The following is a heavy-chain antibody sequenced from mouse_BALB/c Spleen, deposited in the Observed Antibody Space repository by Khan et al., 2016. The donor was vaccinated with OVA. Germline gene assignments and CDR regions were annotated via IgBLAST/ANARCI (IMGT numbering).Heavy chain of an antibody. Sequence: EVELVESGGGLVKPGGSLKLSCAASGFTFSSYAMSWVRQTPEKRLEWVASIRSGGSTYYPDSVKGRFTISRDNARNILYLQMSSLRSEDTARYYCARQLCLRLYWYFEVWGAGTTVTVAS. D-gene: IGHD2-2*01. J-gene: IGHJ1*01. CDR1: GFTFSSYA. CDR2: IRSGGST. V-gene: IGHV5-6-5*01. CDR3: ARQLCLRLYWYFEV.